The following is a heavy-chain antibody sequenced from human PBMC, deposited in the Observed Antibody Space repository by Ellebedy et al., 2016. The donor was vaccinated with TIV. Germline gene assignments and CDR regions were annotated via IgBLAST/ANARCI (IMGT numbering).Heavy chain of an antibody. CDR1: GFTFSSYA. D-gene: IGHD3-22*01. V-gene: IGHV3-64*04. CDR2: ISIDGGST. CDR3: ARVSAVVVIHDAFDI. J-gene: IGHJ3*02. Sequence: GESLKISCSASGFTFSSYAMHWVRQAPGKGLEYVSAISIDGGSTYYADSVKGRFTISRDNSKNTLYLQMNRLRAEDTAVYYCARVSAVVVIHDAFDIWGQGTMVTVSS.